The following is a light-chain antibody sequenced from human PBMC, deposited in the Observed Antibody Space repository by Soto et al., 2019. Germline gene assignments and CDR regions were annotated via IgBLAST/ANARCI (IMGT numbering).Light chain of an antibody. CDR3: QHYNSYSEA. Sequence: EIVLTQSPATLSLSPGERATLSFSASQSVIRYLAWYQQRPGQAPRLLIYDASYRATGIPARFSGSGSGTEFTLTISSLQPDDFATYYCQHYNSYSEAFGQGTKVDIK. CDR2: DAS. CDR1: QSVIRY. J-gene: IGKJ1*01. V-gene: IGKV3-11*01.